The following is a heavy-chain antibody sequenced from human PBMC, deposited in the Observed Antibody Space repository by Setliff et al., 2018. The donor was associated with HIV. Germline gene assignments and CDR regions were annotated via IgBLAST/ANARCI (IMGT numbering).Heavy chain of an antibody. V-gene: IGHV4-61*09. CDR1: GDSMSSATFY. D-gene: IGHD3-22*01. Sequence: SETLSLTCTVSGDSMSSATFYWSWVRKPAGKRLEWIGHISPSESTNYHPALKSRATISLDTSKSQVHLTLTSVTAADTAVYYCARDLSTDSSGPYYHMDVWGRGTTVTVSS. J-gene: IGHJ6*03. CDR3: ARDLSTDSSGPYYHMDV. CDR2: ISPSEST.